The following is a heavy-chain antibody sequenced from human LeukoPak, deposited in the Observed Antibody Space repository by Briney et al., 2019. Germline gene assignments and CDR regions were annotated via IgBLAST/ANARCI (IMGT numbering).Heavy chain of an antibody. D-gene: IGHD3-10*01. Sequence: SETLSLTCTVSGGSISSSSYYWGWIRQPPGKGLEWIGSIYYSGSTYYNPSLKSRVTISVDTSKNQFSLELSSVTAADTAVYYCARSEPSYYNVVDYWGQGTLVTVSS. CDR2: IYYSGST. CDR3: ARSEPSYYNVVDY. CDR1: GGSISSSSYY. J-gene: IGHJ4*02. V-gene: IGHV4-39*01.